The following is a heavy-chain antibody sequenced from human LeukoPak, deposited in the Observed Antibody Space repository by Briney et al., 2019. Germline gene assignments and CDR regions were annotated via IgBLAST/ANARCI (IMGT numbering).Heavy chain of an antibody. V-gene: IGHV4-34*01. CDR2: INHSGST. CDR1: GGSFSGYY. D-gene: IGHD4-17*01. Sequence: SETLPLISAVYGGSFSGYYWSWIRQPPGKGREWIGEINHSGSTNYNPSLKSRVTISVDTSKNQFSLKLSSVTAADTAVYYCARAPTDMTLRRTNWFDPWGQGTLVTVSS. J-gene: IGHJ5*02. CDR3: ARAPTDMTLRRTNWFDP.